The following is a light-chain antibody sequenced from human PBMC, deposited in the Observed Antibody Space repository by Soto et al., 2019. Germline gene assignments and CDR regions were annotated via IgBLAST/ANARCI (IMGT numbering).Light chain of an antibody. CDR1: PSVSSKY. J-gene: IGKJ5*01. CDR2: GAS. V-gene: IGKV3D-20*02. CDR3: QQRCNWQVT. Sequence: IVLTPSPCPLTLSPGDRATLSCRARPSVSSKYLDWYQQKPGHAPRLLIYGASSMATGIPERFSGSGSGTDFTLAISSLEPEDFELYYCQQRCNWQVTFGQGTRLEIK.